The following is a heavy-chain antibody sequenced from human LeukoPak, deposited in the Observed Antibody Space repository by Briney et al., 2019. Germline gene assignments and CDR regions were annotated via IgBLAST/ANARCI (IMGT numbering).Heavy chain of an antibody. CDR1: GITFSGYS. CDR2: MTTSGNTI. Sequence: PGGSLRLFCVVSGITFSGYSMIWVRQAPGKGLEWLSFMTTSGNTIFYAESVKERFTISRDNAKKTLYLQMNSLRDEDTAVYYCARVGGATAVTMYFEYWGDGSLGTVSS. V-gene: IGHV3-48*02. CDR3: ARVGGATAVTMYFEY. J-gene: IGHJ4*01. D-gene: IGHD4-17*01.